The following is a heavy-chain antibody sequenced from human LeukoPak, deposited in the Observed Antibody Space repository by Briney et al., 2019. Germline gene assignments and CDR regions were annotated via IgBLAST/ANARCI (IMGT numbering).Heavy chain of an antibody. CDR3: ARGGRYDSSGYSINWFDP. V-gene: IGHV4-59*01. CDR1: GGSISSYY. Sequence: SETPSLTCTVSGGSISSYYWSWIRQPPGKGLEWIGYIYYSGSTNYNPSLKSRVTISVDTSKNQFSLKLSSVTAADTAVYYCARGGRYDSSGYSINWFDPWGQGTLVTVSS. CDR2: IYYSGST. D-gene: IGHD3-22*01. J-gene: IGHJ5*02.